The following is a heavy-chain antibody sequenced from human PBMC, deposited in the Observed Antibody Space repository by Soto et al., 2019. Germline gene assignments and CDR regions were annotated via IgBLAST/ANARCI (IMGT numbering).Heavy chain of an antibody. CDR1: GYTFTDYG. D-gene: IGHD6-19*01. CDR3: AREEGISDWHAFDY. Sequence: QVQLVQSGAEVKKPGASVKVSCKASGYTFTDYGISWVRQAPGQGLEWMGWISTYNGNTIYAQKIQGRVIMTTDTSTSTAYVELRSLRSDDTAVYYCAREEGISDWHAFDYWGQGTLVTVSS. V-gene: IGHV1-18*04. J-gene: IGHJ4*02. CDR2: ISTYNGNT.